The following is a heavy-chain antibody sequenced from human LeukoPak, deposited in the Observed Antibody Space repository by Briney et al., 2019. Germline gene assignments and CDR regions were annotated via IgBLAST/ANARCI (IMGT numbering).Heavy chain of an antibody. Sequence: SEALSLTCTVSGGSFSSYYWTWIRQPPGKGLEWIGYIDHSGTTNYNPSLKSRVSISSDTSKNQFSLELSSVTAADTAVYYCARLKATVSIHVYFDSWGQGTLVTVSS. CDR3: ARLKATVSIHVYFDS. CDR1: GGSFSSYY. J-gene: IGHJ4*02. D-gene: IGHD4-17*01. CDR2: IDHSGTT. V-gene: IGHV4-59*01.